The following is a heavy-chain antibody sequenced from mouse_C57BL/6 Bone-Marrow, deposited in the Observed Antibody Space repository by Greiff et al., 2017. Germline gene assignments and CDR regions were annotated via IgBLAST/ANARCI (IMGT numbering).Heavy chain of an antibody. CDR1: GFTFSSYG. V-gene: IGHV5-6*01. J-gene: IGHJ3*01. CDR2: ISSGGSYT. Sequence: EVQLQESGGDLVKPGGSLKLSCAASGFTFSSYGMSWVRQTPDKRLEWVATISSGGSYTYYPDSVKGRFTISRDNAKNTLYLQMSSLKSEDTAMYYCASPYGIQFAYWGQGTLVTVSA. CDR3: ASPYGIQFAY. D-gene: IGHD2-10*02.